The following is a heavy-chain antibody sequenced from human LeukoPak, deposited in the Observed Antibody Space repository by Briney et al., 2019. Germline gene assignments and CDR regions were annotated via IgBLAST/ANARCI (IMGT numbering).Heavy chain of an antibody. Sequence: GGSLRLSCAASGFTFSDYGMHWVHQAPGKWLEWVALIRYDGSNEYYADSVKGRFTISRDSSKSTLYLQMNSLRAEDTAVYYCAKELTVGTTSKNLDYWGQGTLVTVSS. V-gene: IGHV3-30*02. J-gene: IGHJ4*02. CDR2: IRYDGSNE. CDR3: AKELTVGTTSKNLDY. D-gene: IGHD1-26*01. CDR1: GFTFSDYG.